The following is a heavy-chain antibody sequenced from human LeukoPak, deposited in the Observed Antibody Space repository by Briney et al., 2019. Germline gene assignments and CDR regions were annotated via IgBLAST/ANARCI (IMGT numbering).Heavy chain of an antibody. Sequence: GASVKVSCKASGYTFTSYAMNWVRQAPGQGFEWMGWINTNTGNPRYGQGFTGRFVFSLDTSVSTAYLQISSLKAEDTAVYFCARTRIPFYFGSGSPDYWGQGTLVTVSS. J-gene: IGHJ4*02. D-gene: IGHD3-10*01. CDR2: INTNTGNP. V-gene: IGHV7-4-1*02. CDR3: ARTRIPFYFGSGSPDY. CDR1: GYTFTSYA.